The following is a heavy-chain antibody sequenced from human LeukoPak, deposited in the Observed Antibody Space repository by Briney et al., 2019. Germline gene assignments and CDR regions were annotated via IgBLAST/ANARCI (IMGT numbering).Heavy chain of an antibody. J-gene: IGHJ4*02. V-gene: IGHV1-69*04. Sequence: GSSVKVSCKASGGTFSSHTITWVRQAPGQGLEWMGRIIPIDGLGNNAQKFRDRVTITADISTSTVYMEMSSLGSDDTAVYFCAGEREGDSGNYWEGYFDSWGREPWSSSPQ. CDR1: GGTFSSHT. CDR3: AGEREGDSGNYWEGYFDS. D-gene: IGHD3-22*01. CDR2: IIPIDGLG.